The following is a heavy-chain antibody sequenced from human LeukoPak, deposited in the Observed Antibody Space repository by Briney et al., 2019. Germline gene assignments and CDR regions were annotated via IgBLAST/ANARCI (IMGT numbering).Heavy chain of an antibody. CDR3: ARDDGSYSRSPGFDN. Sequence: KPGGSLRLSCAASGFSFSSYNMNWVRQTPGKGLEWVSSITSSSTYTFYADSVKGRFTISRDNAKNSLYLQMNSLRAEDTAVYYCARDDGSYSRSPGFDNWGQGTLVTVSS. CDR2: ITSSSTYT. V-gene: IGHV3-21*01. CDR1: GFSFSSYN. D-gene: IGHD1-26*01. J-gene: IGHJ4*02.